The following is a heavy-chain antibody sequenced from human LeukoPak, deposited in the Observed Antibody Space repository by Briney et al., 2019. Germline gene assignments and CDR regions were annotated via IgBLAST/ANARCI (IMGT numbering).Heavy chain of an antibody. CDR3: ARGRRVGATISVY. CDR1: GYTFTSYD. J-gene: IGHJ4*02. Sequence: ASVKVSCKASGYTFTSYDINWVRQATGQGLEWMGWMNPNSGNTGYAQKFQGRVTMTRNTSISTAYMELNSLRSEDTAVYYRARGRRVGATISVYWGQGTLVTVSS. V-gene: IGHV1-8*01. CDR2: MNPNSGNT. D-gene: IGHD1-26*01.